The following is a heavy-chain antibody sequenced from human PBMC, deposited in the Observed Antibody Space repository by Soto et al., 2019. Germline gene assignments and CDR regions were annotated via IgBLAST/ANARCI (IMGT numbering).Heavy chain of an antibody. CDR3: VRQVIGNLHGLVAV. J-gene: IGHJ6*02. V-gene: IGHV4-59*08. CDR2: VYNTGGT. CDR1: SVPSSSHN. D-gene: IGHD2-21*01. Sequence: QVQLQQSGPGLVKPSETLSLTGTVSSVPSSSHNWGWIRQSPGMGLEWIGYVYNTGGTSYNPSLKSRVTISADTAANHISLTLSFVTAADTAIYYCVRQVIGNLHGLVAVWGQGPTVSVSS.